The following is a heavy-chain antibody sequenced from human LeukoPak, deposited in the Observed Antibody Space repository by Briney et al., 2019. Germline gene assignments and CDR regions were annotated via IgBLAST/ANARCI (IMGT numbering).Heavy chain of an antibody. CDR2: TRNKANSYTT. J-gene: IGHJ4*02. V-gene: IGHV3-72*01. Sequence: PGGSLRLSCAASGFTFGSYEMNWVRQAPGKGLEWVGRTRNKANSYTTEYAASVKGRFTISRDDSKNSLYLQMNSLKTEDTAVYYCASTPMGYYDSSGYNYWGQGTLVTVSS. CDR3: ASTPMGYYDSSGYNY. D-gene: IGHD3-22*01. CDR1: GFTFGSYE.